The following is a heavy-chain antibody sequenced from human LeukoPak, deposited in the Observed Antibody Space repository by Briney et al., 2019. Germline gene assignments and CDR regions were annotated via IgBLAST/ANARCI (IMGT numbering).Heavy chain of an antibody. V-gene: IGHV4-59*01. D-gene: IGHD3-3*01. J-gene: IGHJ4*02. CDR3: AKGVKITIFGADNESYYFDY. CDR2: IYYSGST. CDR1: GGSISSYY. Sequence: SETLSLTCTVSGGSISSYYWSWIRQPPGKGLEWIRYIYYSGSTNYNPSLKSRVTILVDTSKNQFSLKLSSVTAADTAVYYCAKGVKITIFGADNESYYFDYWGQGNLVTVSS.